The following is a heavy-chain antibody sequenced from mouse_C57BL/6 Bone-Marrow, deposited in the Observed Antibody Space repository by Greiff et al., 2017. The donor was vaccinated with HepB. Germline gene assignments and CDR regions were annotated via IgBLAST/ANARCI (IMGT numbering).Heavy chain of an antibody. D-gene: IGHD2-4*01. J-gene: IGHJ1*03. V-gene: IGHV5-17*01. CDR3: ARDYYDPYWYFDV. Sequence: EVQLQESGGGLVKPGGSLKLSCAASGFTFSDYGMHWVRQAPEKGLEWVAYISSGSSTIYYADTVKGRFPISRDNAKNTLFLQMTSLRSEDTAMYYCARDYYDPYWYFDVWGTGTTVTVSS. CDR1: GFTFSDYG. CDR2: ISSGSSTI.